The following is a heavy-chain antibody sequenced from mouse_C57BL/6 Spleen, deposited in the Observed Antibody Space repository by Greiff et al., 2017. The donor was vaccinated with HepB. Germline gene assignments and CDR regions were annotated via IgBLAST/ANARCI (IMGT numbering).Heavy chain of an antibody. CDR2: IYPGSGST. V-gene: IGHV1-55*01. CDR1: GYTFTSYW. Sequence: QVQLQQPGAELVKPGASVKMSCKASGYTFTSYWITWVKQRPGQGLEWIGDIYPGSGSTKYNEKFKSKATLTVDTSSSTAYMQLSSLTSEDSAVYYCARSGYSSGSYFDYWGQGATLTVSS. J-gene: IGHJ2*01. D-gene: IGHD3-2*02. CDR3: ARSGYSSGSYFDY.